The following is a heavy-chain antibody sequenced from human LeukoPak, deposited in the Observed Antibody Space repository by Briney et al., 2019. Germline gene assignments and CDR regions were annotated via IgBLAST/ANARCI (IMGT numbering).Heavy chain of an antibody. CDR1: GFTFSNYA. J-gene: IGHJ4*02. CDR2: ISGAGGMT. V-gene: IGHV3-23*01. D-gene: IGHD7-27*01. Sequence: GGSLRLSCAASGFTFSNYAMTWVRQAPGKGLEWVSGISGAGGMTYYADYVKGRFTISRDNSRNTLFLLMNSLRAEDTAVYYCAKDLNWGSFDYWGQGTLVTVSS. CDR3: AKDLNWGSFDY.